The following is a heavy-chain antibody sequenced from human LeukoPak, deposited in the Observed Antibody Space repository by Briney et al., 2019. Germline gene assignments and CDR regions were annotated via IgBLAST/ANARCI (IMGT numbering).Heavy chain of an antibody. Sequence: GRSLRLSCAASGFTFSSYAMHWVCQAPGKGLEWVAVISYDGSNKYYADSVKGRFTISRDNSKNTLYLQMNSLRAEDTAVYYCASDGRTYGSGSYRYPLDYWGQGTLVTVSS. CDR2: ISYDGSNK. J-gene: IGHJ4*02. V-gene: IGHV3-30-3*01. CDR3: ASDGRTYGSGSYRYPLDY. D-gene: IGHD3-10*01. CDR1: GFTFSSYA.